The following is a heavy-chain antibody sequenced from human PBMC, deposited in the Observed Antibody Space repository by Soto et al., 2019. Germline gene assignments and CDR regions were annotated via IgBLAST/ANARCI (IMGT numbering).Heavy chain of an antibody. CDR2: ISRDGSSK. V-gene: IGHV3-30-3*01. Sequence: TLRLACAAAGFTFSRYAMHWVRQAPGEGLEWVAVISRDGSSKYYGDSVKGRFTVSRDNSNNTLYLSMTSLRPDDTAVFYCARSRNGAVPDSINFWGPGTLVTVSS. CDR3: ARSRNGAVPDSINF. J-gene: IGHJ4*02. CDR1: GFTFSRYA. D-gene: IGHD2-8*01.